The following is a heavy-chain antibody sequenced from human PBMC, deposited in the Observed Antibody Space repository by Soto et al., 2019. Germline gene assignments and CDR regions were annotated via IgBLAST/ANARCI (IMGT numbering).Heavy chain of an antibody. CDR1: GFTFSGSA. D-gene: IGHD5-18*01. CDR3: TADTAMTNYGMEV. J-gene: IGHJ6*02. V-gene: IGHV3-73*02. CDR2: IRSKANSYAT. Sequence: EVQLVESGGGLVQPGGSLKLSCAASGFTFSGSAMHWVRQASGKGLEWVGRIRSKANSYATAYAASVKGRFTISRDDSKNTAYLQMNSLKTEDTAVYYCTADTAMTNYGMEVWGQGPTVTVSS.